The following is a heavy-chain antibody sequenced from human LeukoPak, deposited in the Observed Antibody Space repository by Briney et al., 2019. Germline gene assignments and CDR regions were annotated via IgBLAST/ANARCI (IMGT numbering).Heavy chain of an antibody. Sequence: PGGSLRLSCAASGFTFSNYGLSWVRQAPGKGLEWVSGITGSGGSTYYADSVKGRFTISRDNSKNTLYLQMNSLRAEDTAVYYCAKVVITTSYYFDYWGQGTLVTVSS. CDR2: ITGSGGST. D-gene: IGHD3-22*01. CDR3: AKVVITTSYYFDY. V-gene: IGHV3-23*01. J-gene: IGHJ4*02. CDR1: GFTFSNYG.